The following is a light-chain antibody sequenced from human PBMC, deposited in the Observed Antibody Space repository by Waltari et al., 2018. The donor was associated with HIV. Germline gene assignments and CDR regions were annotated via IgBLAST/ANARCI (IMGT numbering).Light chain of an antibody. CDR2: QVS. V-gene: IGKV2-30*01. Sequence: DVVMTQSPLSLPVTLGQPASISCRSSQSLVYSDGNTYLNWLQQRPGQSPRRLIYQVSNRDSGVPDRFSGSGSGTNFTLKISRVEAEDAGVYYCMKGTHWPPWTFGQGTKVEIK. CDR3: MKGTHWPPWT. CDR1: QSLVYSDGNTY. J-gene: IGKJ1*01.